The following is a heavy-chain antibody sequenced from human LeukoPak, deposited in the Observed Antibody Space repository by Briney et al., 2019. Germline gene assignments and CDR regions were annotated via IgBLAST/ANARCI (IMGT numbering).Heavy chain of an antibody. CDR1: GFIFSSYG. D-gene: IGHD2-2*01. CDR2: IWYDGSNK. Sequence: GGSLRLSCAASGFIFSSYGMHWVRQAPGKGLEWVAVIWYDGSNKYYADSVKGRFTISRDNSKNTLYLQMNSLRAEDTAVYYCASHCSSTSCYPHWGQGTLVTVSS. J-gene: IGHJ4*02. V-gene: IGHV3-33*01. CDR3: ASHCSSTSCYPH.